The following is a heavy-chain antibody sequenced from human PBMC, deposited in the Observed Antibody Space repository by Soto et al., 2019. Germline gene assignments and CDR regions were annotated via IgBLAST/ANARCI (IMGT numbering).Heavy chain of an antibody. D-gene: IGHD6-6*01. CDR2: ISYDGSDK. J-gene: IGHJ5*02. CDR3: VPDPGAGRLAWFDT. Sequence: QVQLVQSGGGVVQPGRSLRLSCEFSGFLFSRYGMHWVRQAPGKALEWVTYISYDGSDKYYVDSVKGRFTISRDNSKNTLYLQMNSLREQDTAVYYCVPDPGAGRLAWFDTWGQGTLVTVSS. V-gene: IGHV3-30*03. CDR1: GFLFSRYG.